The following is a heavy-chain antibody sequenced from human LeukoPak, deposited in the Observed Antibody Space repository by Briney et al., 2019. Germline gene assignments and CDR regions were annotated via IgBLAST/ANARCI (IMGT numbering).Heavy chain of an antibody. V-gene: IGHV4-4*07. CDR2: IYTSGST. J-gene: IGHJ6*02. Sequence: PSETLSLTCTVSGGSISSYYWSWIRQPAGKGLEWIGRIYTSGSTNYNPSLKSRVTMSVDTSKNQFSLKLSSVTAADTAVYYCARDQGGSGPFDYYYYGMDVWGQGTTVTVSS. D-gene: IGHD3-10*01. CDR3: ARDQGGSGPFDYYYYGMDV. CDR1: GGSISSYY.